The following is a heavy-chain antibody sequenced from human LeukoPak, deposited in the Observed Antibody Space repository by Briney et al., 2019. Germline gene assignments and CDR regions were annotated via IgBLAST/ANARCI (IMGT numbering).Heavy chain of an antibody. CDR1: GFTFSSYA. CDR3: AKDLPIEYGIAAYYYYYGMDV. D-gene: IGHD6-13*01. V-gene: IGHV3-23*01. CDR2: ISGSGGST. Sequence: GGSLRLSCAAFGFTFSSYAMSWVRQAPGKGLEWVSAISGSGGSTYYADSVKGRFTISRDNSKNTLYLQMNSLRAEDTAVYYCAKDLPIEYGIAAYYYYYGMDVWGQGTTVTVSS. J-gene: IGHJ6*02.